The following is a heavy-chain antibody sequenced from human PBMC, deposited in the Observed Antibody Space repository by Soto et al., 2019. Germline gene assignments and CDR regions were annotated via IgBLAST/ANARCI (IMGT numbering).Heavy chain of an antibody. D-gene: IGHD5-18*01. V-gene: IGHV1-46*01. J-gene: IGHJ5*02. Sequence: ASVKVYCKASGYTFTRDQIHLVRQAPGQGLEWMGMIDPSGGKTNYAQKFQGRVTMTRDTSTSTVYMALSSLRSEDTAIYFCARVMRSLLSITALDTWGQGTLVTVSS. CDR1: GYTFTRDQ. CDR3: ARVMRSLLSITALDT. CDR2: IDPSGGKT.